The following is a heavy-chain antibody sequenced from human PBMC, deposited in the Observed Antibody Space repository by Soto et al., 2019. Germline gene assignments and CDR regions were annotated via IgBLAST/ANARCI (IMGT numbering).Heavy chain of an antibody. Sequence: PGGSLRLSCAASGFTFSSYSMNWVRQAPGKGLEWVSSISSSSSYIYYADSVKGRFTISRDNAKNSLYLQMNSLRAEDTAVYYCARDACKKQWLVRDEVCWFDPWGQGTLVTVSS. CDR2: ISSSSSYI. CDR1: GFTFSSYS. CDR3: ARDACKKQWLVRDEVCWFDP. V-gene: IGHV3-21*01. D-gene: IGHD6-19*01. J-gene: IGHJ5*02.